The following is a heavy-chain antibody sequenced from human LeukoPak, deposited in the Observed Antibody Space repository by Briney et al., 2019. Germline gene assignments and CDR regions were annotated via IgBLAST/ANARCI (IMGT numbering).Heavy chain of an antibody. CDR2: ISDDGERK. V-gene: IGHV3-30*18. CDR3: AKGPSDIVVSYYGMDV. Sequence: GGSLRLSCVASGFTFSNYYMHWVRQAPGKGLEWVAIISDDGERKFYADSVRGRITISRDKSKNTLYLQMNSLRAEDTAVYYCAKGPSDIVVSYYGMDVWGQGTTVTVSS. CDR1: GFTFSNYY. J-gene: IGHJ6*02. D-gene: IGHD5-12*01.